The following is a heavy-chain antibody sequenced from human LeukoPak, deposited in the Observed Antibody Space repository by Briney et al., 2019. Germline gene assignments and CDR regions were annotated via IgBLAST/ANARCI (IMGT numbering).Heavy chain of an antibody. D-gene: IGHD6-19*01. CDR2: ISSSGGST. CDR1: GFTFSSYA. V-gene: IGHV3-23*01. J-gene: IGHJ4*02. Sequence: QPGGSLRLSCAASGFTFSSYAMSWVRRAPGKGLEWVSSISSSGGSTYYGDSVKGRFTISRDNSKDTLYLQMNSLRAEDTALYYCVVLGDSSGWYNDYWGQGTLVTVSS. CDR3: VVLGDSSGWYNDY.